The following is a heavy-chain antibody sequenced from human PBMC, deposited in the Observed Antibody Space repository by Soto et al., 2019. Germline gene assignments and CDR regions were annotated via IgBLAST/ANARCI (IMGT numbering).Heavy chain of an antibody. CDR2: INPNSGVT. CDR3: ARESGGATATLDYYYFYMDV. J-gene: IGHJ6*03. CDR1: GDRFTDYY. Sequence: QVQLVQSGDEVKEPGASVTVSCRASGDRFTDYYMHWVRQAPGQGLEWMGWINPNSGVTKYAQKFQGWVTMTRDTSIRTVYMQLSRLGFDDTAIYYCARESGGATATLDYYYFYMDVWGTGTTVTVSS. D-gene: IGHD5-12*01. V-gene: IGHV1-2*04.